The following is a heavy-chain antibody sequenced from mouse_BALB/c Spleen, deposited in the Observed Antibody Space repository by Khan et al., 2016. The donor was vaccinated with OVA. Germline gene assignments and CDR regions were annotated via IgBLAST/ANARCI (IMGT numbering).Heavy chain of an antibody. CDR1: GYTFTDYV. D-gene: IGHD1-2*01. V-gene: IGHV1-77*01. CDR3: AKNYGGAWFAY. CDR2: IYPGSGSA. J-gene: IGHJ3*01. Sequence: QVQLKESGPELVKPGASVKMSCTASGYTFTDYVITWVKQRTEQGLEWIGEIYPGSGSAYYNEKFKDKATLTADTSSDTAYMQLSSLTSEDSAVYFSAKNYGGAWFAYWGQGTLVTASA.